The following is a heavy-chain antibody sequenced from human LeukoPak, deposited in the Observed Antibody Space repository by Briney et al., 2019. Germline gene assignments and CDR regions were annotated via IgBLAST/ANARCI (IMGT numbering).Heavy chain of an antibody. Sequence: SETLSLTCTVSGYSISSGYYWVWLRQPPGKGLEWIGSIYRSGSTNYNPSLKSRVTISVDKSKNQFSLKVNSVTAADTAVYYCARGDCSSTICYSPMDVWGKGTTVTVSS. CDR1: GYSISSGYY. CDR2: IYRSGST. V-gene: IGHV4-38-2*02. J-gene: IGHJ6*03. D-gene: IGHD2-2*01. CDR3: ARGDCSSTICYSPMDV.